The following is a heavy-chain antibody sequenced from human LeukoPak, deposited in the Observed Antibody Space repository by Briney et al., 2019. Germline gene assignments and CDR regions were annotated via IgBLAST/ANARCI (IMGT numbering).Heavy chain of an antibody. D-gene: IGHD1-26*01. V-gene: IGHV3-21*01. CDR1: GFAVSDYT. CDR2: ISRSQTYI. Sequence: GGSLRLSCAASGFAVSDYTMNWVRQAPGKGLEWISSISRSQTYIYYADSVKGRFAISKDNAENSLYLQMSSLRAEDTAVYYCARAQVGYNWFDPWGQGTLVSVSS. J-gene: IGHJ5*02. CDR3: ARAQVGYNWFDP.